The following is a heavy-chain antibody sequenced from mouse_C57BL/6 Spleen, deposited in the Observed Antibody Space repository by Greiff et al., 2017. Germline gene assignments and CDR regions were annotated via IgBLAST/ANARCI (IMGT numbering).Heavy chain of an antibody. D-gene: IGHD1-1*01. CDR1: GFTFSDYG. J-gene: IGHJ3*01. CDR2: ISSGSSTI. V-gene: IGHV5-17*01. CDR3: ARCYYYGSSPFAY. Sequence: EVKVEESGGGLVKPGGSLKLSCAASGFTFSDYGMHWVRQAPEKGLEWVAYISSGSSTIYYADTVKGRFTISRDNAKNTLFLQMTSLRSEDTAMYYCARCYYYGSSPFAYWGQGTLVTVSA.